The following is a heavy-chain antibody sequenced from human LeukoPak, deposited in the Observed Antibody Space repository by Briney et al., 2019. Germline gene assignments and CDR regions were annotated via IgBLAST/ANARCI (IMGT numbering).Heavy chain of an antibody. J-gene: IGHJ4*02. CDR1: GGSISSYY. D-gene: IGHD5-18*01. CDR2: IYYSGSI. V-gene: IGHV4-59*01. Sequence: SETQSLTCTVSGGSISSYYWSWIRQPPGKGLEWIGYIYYSGSINYNPSLKSRVTISVDTSKNQFSLKLSSVTAADTAVYYCARLGGYSYGLRRWGQGTLVTVSS. CDR3: ARLGGYSYGLRR.